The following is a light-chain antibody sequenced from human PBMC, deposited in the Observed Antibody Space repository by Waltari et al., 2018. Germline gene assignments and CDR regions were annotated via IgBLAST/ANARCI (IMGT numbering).Light chain of an antibody. CDR2: GAS. CDR3: QHYVRLPAT. CDR1: QSVGTS. J-gene: IGKJ1*01. Sequence: CRASQSVGTSLAWYQQKPGQAPRLLIYGASRSATGIPDRFSGSGSGTDFSLTISRLEPEDFAVYYCQHYVRLPATFGQGTKVEI. V-gene: IGKV3-20*01.